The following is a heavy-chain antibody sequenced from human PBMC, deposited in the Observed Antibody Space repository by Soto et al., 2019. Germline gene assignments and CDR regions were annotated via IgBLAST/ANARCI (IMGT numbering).Heavy chain of an antibody. J-gene: IGHJ4*02. Sequence: EVQLLESGGGLVRPGGSLRLSCAASGFTFTSYAMTWVRQAPGKGLEWVSGISGTGGSTYYADSVKGRFTISRDKSKNTLYLHVNSLRAEDTAVYYCARGSAYSDYDLEYWGQGTLATVSS. V-gene: IGHV3-23*01. CDR2: ISGTGGST. D-gene: IGHD4-17*01. CDR1: GFTFTSYA. CDR3: ARGSAYSDYDLEY.